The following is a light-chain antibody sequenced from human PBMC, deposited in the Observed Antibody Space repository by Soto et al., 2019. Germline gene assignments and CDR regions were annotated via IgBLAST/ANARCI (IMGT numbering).Light chain of an antibody. Sequence: EIVLTQSHGTLSLSPGGRATRSCMASQSVSNTCLAWYQQKPGQAPSLLISGASSRATGIPDRFSGSGSGTDFSLTISRLESDDFAVDSCQQHGTCPGLTVGGGTGVEIK. V-gene: IGKV3-20*01. CDR1: QSVSNTC. CDR2: GAS. CDR3: QQHGTCPGLT. J-gene: IGKJ4*01.